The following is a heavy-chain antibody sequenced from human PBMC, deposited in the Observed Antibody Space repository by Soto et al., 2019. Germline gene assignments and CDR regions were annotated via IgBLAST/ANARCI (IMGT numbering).Heavy chain of an antibody. J-gene: IGHJ6*02. CDR3: ARGPYYYYYGLDV. CDR1: GGSITSNY. Sequence: SETLSLTCIVAGGSITSNYWSWIRQPPGKGLEWIGYIYYSGNTNYNPSLKSRVIISIDTSKNHFFLKLSSVTAADTAVYYCARGPYYYYYGLDVWGQGTTVAVSS. V-gene: IGHV4-59*01. CDR2: IYYSGNT.